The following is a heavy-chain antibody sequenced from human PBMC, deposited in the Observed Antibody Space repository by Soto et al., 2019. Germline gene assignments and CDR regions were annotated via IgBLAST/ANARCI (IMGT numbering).Heavy chain of an antibody. Sequence: GGSLRLSCAATGSTFDDYAMHWVRQVPGKGLEWISGISWDSGTLGYADSVKGRFIISRDDAKNSLYLQMNSLRAEDTAVYYCARSNGGGDVGGITIFGVVSYYYYGMDVWGQGTTVTVSS. CDR1: GSTFDDYA. V-gene: IGHV3-9*01. D-gene: IGHD3-3*01. CDR3: ARSNGGGDVGGITIFGVVSYYYYGMDV. CDR2: ISWDSGTL. J-gene: IGHJ6*02.